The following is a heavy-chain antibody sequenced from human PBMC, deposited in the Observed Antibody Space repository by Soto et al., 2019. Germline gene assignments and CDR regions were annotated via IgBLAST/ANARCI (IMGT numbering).Heavy chain of an antibody. V-gene: IGHV6-1*01. CDR1: GDSVSSNNAA. CDR2: TYYRSKWYN. J-gene: IGHJ6*02. Sequence: SQTLSLTCAISGDSVSSNNAAWNWIRQFPSRGLEWLGRTYYRSKWYNDYAVSVKSRITINPDTSKNQFSLQLNSVTPEDTAVYYCARGVAAPTWGNDYGMDVWGQGTTVTVSS. CDR3: ARGVAAPTWGNDYGMDV. D-gene: IGHD6-19*01.